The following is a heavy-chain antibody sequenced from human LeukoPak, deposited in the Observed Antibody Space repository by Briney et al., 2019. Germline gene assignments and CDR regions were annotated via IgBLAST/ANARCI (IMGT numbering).Heavy chain of an antibody. CDR2: IKQDGSEK. V-gene: IGHV3-7*03. J-gene: IGHJ6*02. CDR1: GFTFSSYW. CDR3: ANGVLVYGSGKDV. D-gene: IGHD3-10*01. Sequence: SGGSLRLSCAASGFTFSSYWMSWVRQAPGKGLEWVANIKQDGSEKYYVDSVKGRFTISRDNAKNSLYLQMNSLRAEDTAVYYCANGVLVYGSGKDVWGQGTTVTVSS.